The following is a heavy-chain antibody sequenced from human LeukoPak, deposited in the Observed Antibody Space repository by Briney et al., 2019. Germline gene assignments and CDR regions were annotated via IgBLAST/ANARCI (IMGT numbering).Heavy chain of an antibody. CDR2: IYYSGGT. J-gene: IGHJ6*03. CDR1: GGSISNYY. V-gene: IGHV4-59*08. CDR3: ARRRTIGLSGYMDV. D-gene: IGHD2-2*01. Sequence: SETLSLTCTVSGGSISNYYWSWIRQPPGKGLEWIGDIYYSGGTNYNSSLESRVSISVGTSKKQFSLKVNSVTAADTAVYYCARRRTIGLSGYMDVWGKGTTVSVSS.